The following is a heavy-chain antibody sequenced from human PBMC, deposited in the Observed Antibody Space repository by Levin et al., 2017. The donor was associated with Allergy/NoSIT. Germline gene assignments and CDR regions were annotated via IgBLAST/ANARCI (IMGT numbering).Heavy chain of an antibody. J-gene: IGHJ3*02. V-gene: IGHV3-23*01. CDR1: GFTFSSYA. Sequence: PGGSLRLSCAASGFTFSSYAMSWVRQAPGKGLEWISVINYSGVNTYYADSVKGRFTISRDNSKNTLYLQMNSLRADDTAVYYCAKGDFSSAWYLHAFDIWGQGTMVTVSS. D-gene: IGHD6-19*01. CDR2: INYSGVNT. CDR3: AKGDFSSAWYLHAFDI.